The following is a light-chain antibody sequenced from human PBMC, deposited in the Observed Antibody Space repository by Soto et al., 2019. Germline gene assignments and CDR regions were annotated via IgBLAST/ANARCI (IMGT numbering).Light chain of an antibody. Sequence: DIQMTQSPSTLSASVGDRVTITCRASQSISSWLAWYQQKPGKAPKLLIYDASTSERGVPSRFSGSGSGTEFTLTISSLQPDDFGTYYCQHTTDFTFGQGTKVDIK. J-gene: IGKJ2*01. CDR3: QHTTDFT. V-gene: IGKV1-5*01. CDR2: DAS. CDR1: QSISSW.